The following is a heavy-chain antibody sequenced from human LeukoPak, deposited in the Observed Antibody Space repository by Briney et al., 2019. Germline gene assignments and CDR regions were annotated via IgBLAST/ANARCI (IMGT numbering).Heavy chain of an antibody. CDR1: GGSISSSSYY. CDR2: IYYSGST. J-gene: IGHJ3*02. CDR3: ARSKVVVNAFDI. V-gene: IGHV4-39*01. D-gene: IGHD3-22*01. Sequence: PSETLSLTCTVSGGSISSSSYYWGWIRQPPGKGLEWIGSIYYSGSTYYNPSLKSRVTISVDTSKNQFSLKLSSVTAADTAVYYCARSKVVVNAFDIWGQGTMVTVSS.